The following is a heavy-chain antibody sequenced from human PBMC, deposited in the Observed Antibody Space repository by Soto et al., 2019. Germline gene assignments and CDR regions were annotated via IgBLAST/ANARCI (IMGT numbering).Heavy chain of an antibody. CDR2: IYSDGTT. D-gene: IGHD3-3*01. CDR3: TRESDAVFGY. CDR1: GFPFSGSA. Sequence: PGGSLRLSCAVSGFPFSGSAMSWVRQAPGEGQGLRRGLEWVSVIYSDGTTYYADSVKGRFTISRDNSKNTLYLQMNSLRAEDTAVYYCTRESDAVFGYWGQGTLVTVSS. J-gene: IGHJ4*02. V-gene: IGHV3-66*01.